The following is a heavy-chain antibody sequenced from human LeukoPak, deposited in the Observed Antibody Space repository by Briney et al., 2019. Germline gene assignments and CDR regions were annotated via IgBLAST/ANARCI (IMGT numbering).Heavy chain of an antibody. CDR1: GGSISSSNW. J-gene: IGHJ4*02. CDR2: IYYSGST. Sequence: SGTLSLTCAVSGGSISSSNWWSWIRQHPGKGLEWIGYIYYSGSTYYNPSLKSRVTISVDTSKNQFSLKLSSVTAADTAVYYCARDYYDILTGYYTDYWGQGTLVTVSS. CDR3: ARDYYDILTGYYTDY. V-gene: IGHV4-31*11. D-gene: IGHD3-9*01.